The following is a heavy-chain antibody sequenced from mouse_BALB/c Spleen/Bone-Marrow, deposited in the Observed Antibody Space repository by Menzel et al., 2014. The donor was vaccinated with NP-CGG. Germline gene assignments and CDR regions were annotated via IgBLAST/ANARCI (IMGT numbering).Heavy chain of an antibody. D-gene: IGHD1-1*01. CDR2: INPDSNTI. CDR1: GFDFSSYW. V-gene: IGHV4-1*02. CDR3: ARMGHYGWFAY. J-gene: IGHJ3*01. Sequence: EVKLMESGGGLVQPGGSLKLSCAASGFDFSSYWMSWVRRAPGKGLEWIGEINPDSNTINYTPSLKEKFIISRDNAKNTLCLQMSKVRSEDTALYYCARMGHYGWFAYWGQGTLVTVSA.